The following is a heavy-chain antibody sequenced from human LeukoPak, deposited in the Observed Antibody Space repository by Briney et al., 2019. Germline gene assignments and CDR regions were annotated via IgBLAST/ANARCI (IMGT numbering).Heavy chain of an antibody. CDR3: ATLSSPDGDYYYGMDV. CDR1: GGSISSSSYY. J-gene: IGHJ6*02. V-gene: IGHV4-39*01. CDR2: IYYSGST. Sequence: PSETLSLTCTVSGGSISSSSYYWGWIRQPPGKGLEWIGSIYYSGSTYYNPSLKSRVTISVDTSKNQFSLKLSSVTAADTAVYYCATLSSPDGDYYYGMDVWGQGTTVTVSS. D-gene: IGHD6-13*01.